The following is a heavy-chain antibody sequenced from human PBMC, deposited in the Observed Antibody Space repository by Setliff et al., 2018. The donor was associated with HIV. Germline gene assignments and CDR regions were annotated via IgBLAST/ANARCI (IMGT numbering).Heavy chain of an antibody. D-gene: IGHD6-6*01. CDR1: GYTFTGYY. CDR3: ARGMGVTGRLSF. CDR2: IIPIFGTA. V-gene: IGHV1-69*13. J-gene: IGHJ4*02. Sequence: ASVKVSCKASGYTFTGYYMHWVRQAPGQGLEWMGGIIPIFGTANYAQKFQGRVTITADESTSAAYMELSSLRSDDTAVYYCARGMGVTGRLSFWGQGTLVTVSS.